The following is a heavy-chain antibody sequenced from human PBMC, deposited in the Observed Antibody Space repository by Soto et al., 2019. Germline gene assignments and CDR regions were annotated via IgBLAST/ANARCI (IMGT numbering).Heavy chain of an antibody. CDR2: IYYAGNT. J-gene: IGHJ6*02. CDR3: ARHDAVPKLQNGMGV. D-gene: IGHD2-15*01. CDR1: GFTLSTFG. Sequence: GSLRLSCAASGFTLSTFGIHWVRQAPGKGLEWIGYIYYAGNTLYTPSLKSRVTISVDTSKNQFSLKLSSVTAADTAVYYCARHDAVPKLQNGMGVWGQGTTVTASS. V-gene: IGHV4-59*01.